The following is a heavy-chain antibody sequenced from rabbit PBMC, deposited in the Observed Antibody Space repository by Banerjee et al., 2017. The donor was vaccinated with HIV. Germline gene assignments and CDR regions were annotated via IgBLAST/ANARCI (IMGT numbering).Heavy chain of an antibody. Sequence: QQQLEESGGGLVKPEGSLTLTCTASGIDFSSNYYMCWVRQAPGKGLEWIACIYVGSSGSTYYASWAKGRFTISKTSSTTVTLQMTSLTVADTATYFCARAYDGSTYYFNLWGPGTLVTVS. CDR2: IYVGSSGST. V-gene: IGHV1S45*01. D-gene: IGHD4-2*01. CDR1: GIDFSSNYY. J-gene: IGHJ4*01. CDR3: ARAYDGSTYYFNL.